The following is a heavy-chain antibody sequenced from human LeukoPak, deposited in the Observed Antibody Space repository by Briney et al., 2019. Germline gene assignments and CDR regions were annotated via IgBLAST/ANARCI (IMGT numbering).Heavy chain of an antibody. CDR2: ISSSGYNT. J-gene: IGHJ4*02. CDR1: GFTFTEYA. V-gene: IGHV3-23*01. CDR3: AKGPHIAVAATFFDY. Sequence: GGSLRLSCEASGFTFTEYAMSWVRQAPGKGLEWVSSISSSGYNTYYADSVEGRFTISRDNSNNTLYLQMNSLRAEDTAIYYCAKGPHIAVAATFFDYWGQGTLVIVSS. D-gene: IGHD6-19*01.